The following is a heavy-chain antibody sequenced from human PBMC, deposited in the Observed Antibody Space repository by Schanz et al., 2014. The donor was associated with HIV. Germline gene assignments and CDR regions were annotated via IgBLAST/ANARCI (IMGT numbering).Heavy chain of an antibody. J-gene: IGHJ5*02. V-gene: IGHV1-69*01. Sequence: QVQLVQSGAEVKKPGSSVRVSCKASGETFSNYVISWVRQAPGQGLEWMGGILPMLGKTRHAQKFQGRVTITADESMSTAYMELSSLRSEDTAVYYCSRAFYSDSGSFYSVDPWGQGTLVTVSS. CDR3: SRAFYSDSGSFYSVDP. D-gene: IGHD3-10*01. CDR1: GETFSNYV. CDR2: ILPMLGKT.